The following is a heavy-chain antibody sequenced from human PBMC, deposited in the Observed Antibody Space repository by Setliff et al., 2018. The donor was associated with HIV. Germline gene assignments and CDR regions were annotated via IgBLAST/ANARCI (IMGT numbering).Heavy chain of an antibody. J-gene: IGHJ5*02. CDR3: TRSNFDVFNRNWFDP. CDR2: IIPIFGTA. D-gene: IGHD3-10*02. V-gene: IGHV1-69*13. Sequence: ASVKVSCKASGGTFSSYAISWVRQAPGQGLEWMGGIIPIFGTANYAQKFQGRVTITADESTSTAYMELSSLTPDDTAVYYCTRSNFDVFNRNWFDPWGQGTLVTVSS. CDR1: GGTFSSYA.